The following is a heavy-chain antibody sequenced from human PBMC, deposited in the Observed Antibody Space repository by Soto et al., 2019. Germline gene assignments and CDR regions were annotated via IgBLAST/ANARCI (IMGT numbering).Heavy chain of an antibody. V-gene: IGHV1-69*13. CDR3: ARHYDILTGYPTGYYYGMEV. CDR2: IIPIFGTA. J-gene: IGHJ6*01. Sequence: SVKVSCKASGCTFSSYAISWVRQARGQGLEWMGGIIPIFGTANYAQKFQGRVTITADESTSTAYMELSSLRSEDTAVYYCARHYDILTGYPTGYYYGMEVLGQRTTVIVS. D-gene: IGHD3-9*01. CDR1: GCTFSSYA.